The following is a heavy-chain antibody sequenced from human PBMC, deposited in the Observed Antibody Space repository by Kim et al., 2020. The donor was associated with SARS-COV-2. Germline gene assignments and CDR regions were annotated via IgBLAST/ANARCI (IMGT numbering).Heavy chain of an antibody. J-gene: IGHJ6*02. CDR1: GGSISSSDW. Sequence: SETLSLTCAVSGGSISSSDWWSWVRQPPGKGLEWIGEIHQSGSTNYNPSLKSRVTISVDKSKNQVSLKVNSVTAADTAVYYCARDGLGRRTYNYYAMDVWGQGTTVTVSS. CDR3: ARDGLGRRTYNYYAMDV. D-gene: IGHD7-27*01. V-gene: IGHV4-4*02. CDR2: IHQSGST.